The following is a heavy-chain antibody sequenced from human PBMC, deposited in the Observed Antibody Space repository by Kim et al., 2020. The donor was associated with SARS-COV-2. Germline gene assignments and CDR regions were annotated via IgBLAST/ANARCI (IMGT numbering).Heavy chain of an antibody. CDR3: AKEGSPGGVVVAADFDY. CDR2: IYSGGSST. D-gene: IGHD2-15*01. J-gene: IGHJ4*02. Sequence: GGSLRLSCAASGFTFSSYAMSWVRQAPGKGLEWVSVIYSGGSSTYYADSVKGRFTISRDNSKNTLYLQMNSLRAEDTAVYYCAKEGSPGGVVVAADFDYWGQGTLVTVSS. CDR1: GFTFSSYA. V-gene: IGHV3-23*03.